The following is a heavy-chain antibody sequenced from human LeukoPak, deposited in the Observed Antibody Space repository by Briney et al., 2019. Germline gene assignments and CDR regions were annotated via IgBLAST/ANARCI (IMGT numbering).Heavy chain of an antibody. CDR1: GGSFSGYY. CDR2: INHSGST. CDR3: ARLINGSPGDY. J-gene: IGHJ4*02. Sequence: SETLSLTCAVYGGSFSGYYWSWIRQPPGKGLEWIGEINHSGSTNYNPSLKSRVTISVDTSKNQFSLKLSSVTAADTAVYYCARLINGSPGDYWGQGTLVTVSS. D-gene: IGHD1-26*01. V-gene: IGHV4-34*01.